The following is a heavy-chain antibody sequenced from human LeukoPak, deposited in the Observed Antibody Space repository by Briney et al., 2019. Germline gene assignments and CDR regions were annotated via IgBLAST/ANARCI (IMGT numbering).Heavy chain of an antibody. CDR1: GGSFSGYY. CDR3: ARERGGYCSSTSCHTPSYYYGMDV. CDR2: INHSGST. J-gene: IGHJ6*04. Sequence: SATLSLTFAVYGGSFSGYYWSWIRRPPGKGLEWSGEINHSGSTNYNPSLKSRVTISVDTSKNQFSLKLSSVTAADTAVYYCARERGGYCSSTSCHTPSYYYGMDVWGKGTTVTVSS. D-gene: IGHD2-2*01. V-gene: IGHV4-34*01.